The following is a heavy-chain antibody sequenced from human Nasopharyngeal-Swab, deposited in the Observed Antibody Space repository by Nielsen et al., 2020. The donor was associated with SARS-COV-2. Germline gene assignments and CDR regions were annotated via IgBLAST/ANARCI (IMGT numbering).Heavy chain of an antibody. Sequence: ASVKVSCKVSGYTLTVLPIHWVRQAPGKGLEWMGTVVPEDGEPIYAQNFQGRVTMTEDTSTYTAYLELSSLRSEDTAVYYCASEGSGGFGVVIYDFDIWGPGTLVTVSS. D-gene: IGHD3-3*01. J-gene: IGHJ3*02. V-gene: IGHV1-24*01. CDR3: ASEGSGGFGVVIYDFDI. CDR2: VVPEDGEP. CDR1: GYTLTVLP.